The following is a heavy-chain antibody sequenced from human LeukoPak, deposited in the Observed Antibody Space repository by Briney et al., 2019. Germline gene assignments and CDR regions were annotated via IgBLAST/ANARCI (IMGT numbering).Heavy chain of an antibody. CDR2: IYTSGST. CDR1: GGSISSYY. D-gene: IGHD2-2*01. Sequence: SETLSLTCTVSGGSISSYYWSWIRQPAGKGLEWIGRIYTSGSTNYNPSLKSRVTMSVDTSKNQFSLKLSSETAADTAVYYCARGPSIVVVPPSTSVDWFDPWGQGTLVTVSS. V-gene: IGHV4-4*07. CDR3: ARGPSIVVVPPSTSVDWFDP. J-gene: IGHJ5*02.